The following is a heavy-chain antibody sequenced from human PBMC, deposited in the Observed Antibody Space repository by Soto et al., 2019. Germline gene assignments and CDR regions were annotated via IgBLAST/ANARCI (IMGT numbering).Heavy chain of an antibody. CDR1: GDSMTKYY. CDR2: IYTSGST. CDR3: ARTVGAAYYFDF. D-gene: IGHD1-26*01. V-gene: IGHV4-4*07. J-gene: IGHJ4*02. Sequence: SESLSLTCTVSGDSMTKYYWSWIRQSAGKGLEWIGRIYTSGSTNYNPSLKSRVTMSIDTSNKHFSLSLKSVTAADTAVYYCARTVGAAYYFDFWGQGALVTVSS.